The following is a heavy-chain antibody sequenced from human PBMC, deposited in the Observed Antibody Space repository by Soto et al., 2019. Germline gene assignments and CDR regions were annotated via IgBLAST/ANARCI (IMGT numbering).Heavy chain of an antibody. CDR2: INPSGGST. J-gene: IGHJ5*02. CDR3: ARGVLMVYAPNWFDP. Sequence: GASVKVSCKASGYTFTSYYMHWVRQAPGQGLEWMGIINPSGGSTSYAQRFQGRVTMTRDTSTSTVYMELSSLRSEDTAVYYCARGVLMVYAPNWFDPWGQGTLVTVSS. D-gene: IGHD2-8*01. V-gene: IGHV1-46*01. CDR1: GYTFTSYY.